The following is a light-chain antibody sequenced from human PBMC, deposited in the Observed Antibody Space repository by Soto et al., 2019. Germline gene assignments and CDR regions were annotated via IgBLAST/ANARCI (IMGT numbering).Light chain of an antibody. CDR2: GAS. J-gene: IGKJ1*01. CDR1: QSVNSN. Sequence: EIVLTQSPATLAVSPGERVTLSCRASQSVNSNLAWFQQKPGLAPRLLLYGASNRATGVPDRFSGSGSGTEFTLTISSLQSEDYGVYYCQQYNKWPTWTFGQGTKVDIK. CDR3: QQYNKWPTWT. V-gene: IGKV3-15*01.